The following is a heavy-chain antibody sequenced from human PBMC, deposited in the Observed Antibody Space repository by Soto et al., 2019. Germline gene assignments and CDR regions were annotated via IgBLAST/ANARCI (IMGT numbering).Heavy chain of an antibody. V-gene: IGHV3-23*01. Sequence: EVQLLESGGGLVQPGGSLRLSCAASGFTFSNYAMSWVLQAPGKGLEWVSDISGSGGSRDYADSVKGRFTISRDNSKITLYLQMNSLRAEDTAVYYCAKRRDGYTHRWCQGTLVTVSS. J-gene: IGHJ4*02. CDR1: GFTFSNYA. CDR3: AKRRDGYTHR. D-gene: IGHD5-12*01. CDR2: ISGSGGSR.